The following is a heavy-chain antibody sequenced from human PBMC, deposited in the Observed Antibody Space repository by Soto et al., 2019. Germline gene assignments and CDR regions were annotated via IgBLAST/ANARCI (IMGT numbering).Heavy chain of an antibody. J-gene: IGHJ4*02. CDR2: ISSRGTSI. CDR1: GFTFSSYE. Sequence: EVRLVESGGGLVQPGESLRLSCAASGFTFSSYEMNWVRQAPGKGPEWVAYISSRGTSIFYADSVKGRFSISRDNDNDSVSLLMNNLKVDDTAVYYCARDRGYNTGWYGGALDLWGQGTLVTVSS. V-gene: IGHV3-48*03. D-gene: IGHD6-19*01. CDR3: ARDRGYNTGWYGGALDL.